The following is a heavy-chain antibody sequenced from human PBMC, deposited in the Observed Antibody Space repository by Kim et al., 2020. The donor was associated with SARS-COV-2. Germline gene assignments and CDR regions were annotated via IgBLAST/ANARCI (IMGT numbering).Heavy chain of an antibody. J-gene: IGHJ4*02. Sequence: ASVKVSCKASGYSFTFYEINWVRQAPGQGLEWVGWMHPNSGNTDYAQKFQGRVTMTRNTSISTAYLELSSLRSDDRAVYYCARGRRLRYFDWYNDCWGQGTLVTVSS. D-gene: IGHD3-9*01. CDR2: MHPNSGNT. V-gene: IGHV1-8*01. CDR3: ARGRRLRYFDWYNDC. CDR1: GYSFTFYE.